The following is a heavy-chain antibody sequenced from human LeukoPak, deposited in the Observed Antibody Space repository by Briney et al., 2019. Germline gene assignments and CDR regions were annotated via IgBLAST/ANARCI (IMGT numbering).Heavy chain of an antibody. CDR2: ISYDGSNK. D-gene: IGHD3-10*01. J-gene: IGHJ6*02. CDR1: GFTFSSYA. Sequence: GGSLRLSCAASGFTFSSYAMHWVRQAPGKGLEWVAVISYDGSNKYYADSVKGRFTISRDNSKNTLYLQMNSLRAEDTAVYYCARDSSDYYGSGSYYLVYYYYYYGMDVWGQGTTVTVSS. V-gene: IGHV3-30-3*01. CDR3: ARDSSDYYGSGSYYLVYYYYYYGMDV.